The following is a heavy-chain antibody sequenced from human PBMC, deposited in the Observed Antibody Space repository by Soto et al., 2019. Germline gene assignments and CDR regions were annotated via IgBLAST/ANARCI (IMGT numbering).Heavy chain of an antibody. CDR1: GGSISSYY. D-gene: IGHD3-10*01. V-gene: IGHV4-59*01. J-gene: IGHJ4*02. CDR3: AREEGLYYGSGSYYGFDY. Sequence: SETLSLTCTVSGGSISSYYWSWIRQPPGKGLEWIGYIYYSGSTNYNPSLKSRVTISVDTSKNQFSLKLSSVTAADTAVYYCAREEGLYYGSGSYYGFDYWGQGTLVTVSS. CDR2: IYYSGST.